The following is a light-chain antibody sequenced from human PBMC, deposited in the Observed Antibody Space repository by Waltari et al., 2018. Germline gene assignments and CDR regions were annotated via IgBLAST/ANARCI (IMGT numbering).Light chain of an antibody. CDR1: SSHIGSNT. J-gene: IGLJ2*01. CDR2: SNN. Sequence: QSVLTQPPSASGTPGPRVTISCSARSSHIGSNTVNWYQQLPGTAPKPLIHSNNQRPSGVPDRFSGSKSGTSASLAISGLQSEDEADYYCAAWDDSLNGPVFGGGTKLTVL. V-gene: IGLV1-44*01. CDR3: AAWDDSLNGPV.